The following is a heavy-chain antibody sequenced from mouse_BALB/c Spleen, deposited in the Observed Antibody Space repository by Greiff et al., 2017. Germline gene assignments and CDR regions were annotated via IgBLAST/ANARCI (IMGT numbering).Heavy chain of an antibody. V-gene: IGHV1-7*01. CDR3: ARSMITSGGYAMDY. J-gene: IGHJ4*01. Sequence: QVQLQQSGAELAKPGASVKMSCKASGYTFTSYWMHWVKQRPGQGLEWIGYINPSTGYTEYNQKFKDKATLTADKSSSTAYMQLSSLTSEDSAVYYCARSMITSGGYAMDYWGQGTSVTVSS. D-gene: IGHD2-4*01. CDR2: INPSTGYT. CDR1: GYTFTSYW.